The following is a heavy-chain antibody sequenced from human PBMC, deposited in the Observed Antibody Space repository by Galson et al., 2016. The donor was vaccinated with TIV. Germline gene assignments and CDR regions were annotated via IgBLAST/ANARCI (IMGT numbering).Heavy chain of an antibody. Sequence: SVKVSCKASGFDFIYSAIHWVRQAPGQRLEWMGWINAGNGNTNYSQNFRTRIIISRDTSASTVYMQLNSLTSEDTAVYFCKRDAAGPATKPFDFWGQGTLVSVSS. CDR2: INAGNGNT. J-gene: IGHJ4*02. V-gene: IGHV1-3*01. D-gene: IGHD1-26*01. CDR3: KRDAAGPATKPFDF. CDR1: GFDFIYSA.